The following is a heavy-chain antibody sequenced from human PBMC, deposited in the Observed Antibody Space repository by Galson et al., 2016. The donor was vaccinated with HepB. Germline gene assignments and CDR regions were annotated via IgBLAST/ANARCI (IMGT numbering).Heavy chain of an antibody. Sequence: SLRLSCAASGFTFSDYWVAWVCQTPGEGLEWVANIKQDGSEKYYVDSVKGRFTISRDNAKNSLYLQMNSLRPEDTAVYYCSSAAYHYGSNGYYFAYWGQGTLVTVSS. V-gene: IGHV3-7*05. CDR2: IKQDGSEK. CDR3: SSAAYHYGSNGYYFAY. CDR1: GFTFSDYW. D-gene: IGHD3-22*01. J-gene: IGHJ4*02.